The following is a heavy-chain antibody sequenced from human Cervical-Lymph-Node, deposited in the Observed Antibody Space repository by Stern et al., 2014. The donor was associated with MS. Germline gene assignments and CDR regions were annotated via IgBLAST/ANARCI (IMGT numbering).Heavy chain of an antibody. V-gene: IGHV4-31*03. J-gene: IGHJ5*01. CDR2: IYHSGST. CDR3: ARKGAIVPAAIENWFDS. D-gene: IGHD2-2*01. CDR1: GGSISTGGYF. Sequence: VHLVESGPGLVKPSQTLSLTCTVSGGSISTGGYFWSWIRQHPGKGLEWIGFIYHSGSTYYNPSLKSRVTISVDTSKNQFSLTLSSVTAADTAVYYCARKGAIVPAAIENWFDSWGQGTLVTVSS.